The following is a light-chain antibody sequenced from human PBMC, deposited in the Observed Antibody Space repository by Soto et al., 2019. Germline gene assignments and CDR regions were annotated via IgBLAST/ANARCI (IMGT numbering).Light chain of an antibody. CDR2: AAS. Sequence: DIQMTQSPSSVSASVGDRVTITCRASQDIGSWFAWYQQKPGKVPKLLIYAASSRATGIPDRFSGSGSGTDFTLTISRLEPEDFALYYCQQYGYSPITFGQGTRLEIK. V-gene: IGKV1-12*01. CDR1: QDIGSW. J-gene: IGKJ5*01. CDR3: QQYGYSPIT.